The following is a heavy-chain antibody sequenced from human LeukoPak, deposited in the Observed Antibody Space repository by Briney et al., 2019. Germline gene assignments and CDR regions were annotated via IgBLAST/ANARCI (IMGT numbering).Heavy chain of an antibody. Sequence: ASVNVSCKASGGTFSSYAISWVRQAPGQGLEWMGWISAYNGNTNYAQKLQGRVTMTTDTSTSTAYMELRSLRSDDTAVYYCVRRDGPQYTDDYWGQGTLVTVSS. CDR3: VRRDGPQYTDDY. CDR1: GGTFSSYA. D-gene: IGHD1-1*01. CDR2: ISAYNGNT. J-gene: IGHJ4*02. V-gene: IGHV1-18*04.